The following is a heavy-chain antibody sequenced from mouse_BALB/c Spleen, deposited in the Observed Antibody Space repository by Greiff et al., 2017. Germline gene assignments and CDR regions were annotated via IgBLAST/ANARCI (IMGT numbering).Heavy chain of an antibody. J-gene: IGHJ4*01. D-gene: IGHD2-3*01. CDR3: ARHDAQGAMDY. CDR2: IYPGDGDT. CDR1: GYAFSSSW. V-gene: IGHV1-82*01. Sequence: VKLQQSGPELVKPGASVKISCKASGYAFSSSWMNWVKQRPGQGLEWIGRIYPGDGDTNYNGKFKGKATLTADKSSSTAYMQLSSLTSVDSAVYFCARHDAQGAMDYWGQGTSVTVSS.